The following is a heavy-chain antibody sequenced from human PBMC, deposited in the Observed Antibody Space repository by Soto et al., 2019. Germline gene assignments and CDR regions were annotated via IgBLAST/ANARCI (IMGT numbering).Heavy chain of an antibody. J-gene: IGHJ5*02. CDR3: ALSSGWYENNWFDP. CDR1: GFTFSSYA. D-gene: IGHD6-19*01. Sequence: GGSLRLSCAASGFTFSSYAMSWVRQAPGKGLEWVSAISGSGGSTYYADSVKGRFTISRDNSKNTLYLQMNSLRAEDTAVYYCALSSGWYENNWFDPWGQGTLVTVSS. CDR2: ISGSGGST. V-gene: IGHV3-23*01.